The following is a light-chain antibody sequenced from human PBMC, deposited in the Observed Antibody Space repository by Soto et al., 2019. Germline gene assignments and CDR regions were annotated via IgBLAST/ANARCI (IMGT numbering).Light chain of an antibody. J-gene: IGLJ2*01. CDR2: SSN. CDR1: SSNIGSNS. Sequence: QSVLTQPPSASGAPGQRVTISCSGSSSNIGSNSVNWYQQLPGTAPKLLMYSSNQRPSGVPDRFSGSKSGTSASLAISGLQSEDEADYHCAAWDDSLNGLVFGGGTKLTVL. V-gene: IGLV1-44*01. CDR3: AAWDDSLNGLV.